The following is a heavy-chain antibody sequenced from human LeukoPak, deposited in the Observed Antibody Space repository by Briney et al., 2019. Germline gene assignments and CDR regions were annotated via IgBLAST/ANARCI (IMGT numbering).Heavy chain of an antibody. J-gene: IGHJ5*02. CDR1: GFTLSTYA. D-gene: IGHD1-7*01. CDR2: ISGSGGST. V-gene: IGHV3-23*01. Sequence: GGSLRLSCAASGFTLSTYAMTWVRQAPGKGLEWVSSISGSGGSTYYADSVKGRFTISRDNSKNTLYLQMNSLRVEDTAVYYCARDPITGTTSGWFDPWGQGTLVTVSS. CDR3: ARDPITGTTSGWFDP.